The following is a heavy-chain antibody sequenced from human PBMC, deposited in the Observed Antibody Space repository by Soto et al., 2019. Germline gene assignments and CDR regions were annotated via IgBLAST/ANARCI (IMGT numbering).Heavy chain of an antibody. CDR3: AKDVGSSSWYSHS. CDR1: GFTFSSYG. Sequence: XGSLILSCAAAGFTFSSYGMHWVRQAPGKGLEWVAVISYDGSNKYYADSVKGRFTISRDNSKNTLYLQMNSLRAEDTAVYYCAKDVGSSSWYSHSWGQGTLVTVSS. D-gene: IGHD6-13*01. J-gene: IGHJ4*02. V-gene: IGHV3-30*18. CDR2: ISYDGSNK.